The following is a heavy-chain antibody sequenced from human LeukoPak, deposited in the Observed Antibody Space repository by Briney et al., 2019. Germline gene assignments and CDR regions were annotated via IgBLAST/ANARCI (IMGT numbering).Heavy chain of an antibody. Sequence: GGSLRLSCAASGFTFSSYAMSWVRQVPGKGLEWVSSISGHTGDTYYADSVKGRFTISRDNSKNTLYLQMNSLRDEDTAVYYCARATGDYAWGSYRYYFDYWGQGTLVTVSS. CDR1: GFTFSSYA. D-gene: IGHD3-16*02. CDR3: ARATGDYAWGSYRYYFDY. J-gene: IGHJ4*02. V-gene: IGHV3-23*01. CDR2: ISGHTGDT.